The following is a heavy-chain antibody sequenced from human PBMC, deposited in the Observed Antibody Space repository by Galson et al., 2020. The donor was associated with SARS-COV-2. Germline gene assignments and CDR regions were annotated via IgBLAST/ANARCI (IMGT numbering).Heavy chain of an antibody. CDR1: GFTFSNAW. CDR2: IKSKTDGGTT. V-gene: IGHV3-15*01. D-gene: IGHD3-22*01. J-gene: IGHJ6*02. Sequence: GGSLRLSRAASGFTFSNAWMSWVRQAPGKGLEWVGRIKSKTDGGTTDYAAPVKGRFTISRDDSKNTLYLQMNSLKTEDTAVYYCTTPAYYYYDGSGYYYYGMDVWGQGTTVTVSS. CDR3: TTPAYYYYDGSGYYYYGMDV.